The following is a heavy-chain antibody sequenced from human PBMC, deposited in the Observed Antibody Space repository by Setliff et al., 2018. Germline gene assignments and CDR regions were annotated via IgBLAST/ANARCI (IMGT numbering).Heavy chain of an antibody. J-gene: IGHJ6*03. CDR3: ARVRRVVIAYYYYMDV. V-gene: IGHV4-31*03. CDR1: GGSISSAGNY. Sequence: PSETLSLTCTVSGGSISSAGNYWSWIRQHPGKGPEWIGYIYYSGSTFYNPSLTSRVIISLDTSKNQFSLRLSPVTAADTAVYYCARVRRVVIAYYYYMDVWGKGTTVTVSS. D-gene: IGHD2-21*01. CDR2: IYYSGST.